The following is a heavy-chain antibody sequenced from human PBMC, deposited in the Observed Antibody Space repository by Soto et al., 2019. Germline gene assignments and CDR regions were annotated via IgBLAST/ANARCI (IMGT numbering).Heavy chain of an antibody. CDR3: ARETPWEPNYSYGMDV. J-gene: IGHJ6*02. V-gene: IGHV3-21*01. CDR2: ISSSSSYI. D-gene: IGHD1-26*01. CDR1: GFTFSSYS. Sequence: EVQLVESGGGLVKPGGSLRLSCAASGFTFSSYSMNWVRQAPGKGLEWVSSISSSSSYIYYADSVKGRFTTSRDNAKNSLYLQMNSLRAEDTAVYYCARETPWEPNYSYGMDVWGQGTTVPVSS.